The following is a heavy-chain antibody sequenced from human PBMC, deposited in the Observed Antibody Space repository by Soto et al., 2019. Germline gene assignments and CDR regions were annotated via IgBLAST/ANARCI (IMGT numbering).Heavy chain of an antibody. D-gene: IGHD6-13*01. V-gene: IGHV3-48*01. CDR1: GFTFSSYS. CDR2: ISSSSSTI. CDR3: ARGDSSSWSSYYYMDV. J-gene: IGHJ6*03. Sequence: EVQLVESGGGLVQPGGSLRLSCAASGFTFSSYSMNWVRQAPGKGLEWVSYISSSSSTIYYADSVKGRFTISRDNAKNSLYLQMNSLRAEDTAVYYCARGDSSSWSSYYYMDVWGKGTTVTVSS.